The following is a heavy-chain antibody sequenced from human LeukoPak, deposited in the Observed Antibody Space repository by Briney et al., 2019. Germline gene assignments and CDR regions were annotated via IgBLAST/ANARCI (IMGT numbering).Heavy chain of an antibody. J-gene: IGHJ3*02. D-gene: IGHD2-2*02. Sequence: SEKVSCKASGGTFSSYAISWVRQAPGQGLEWMGGIIPIFGTANYAQKFQGRVTITTDESTSTAYMELSSLRSEDTAVYYCARDGYCSSTSCYKEAFDIWGQGTMVTVSS. V-gene: IGHV1-69*05. CDR3: ARDGYCSSTSCYKEAFDI. CDR2: IIPIFGTA. CDR1: GGTFSSYA.